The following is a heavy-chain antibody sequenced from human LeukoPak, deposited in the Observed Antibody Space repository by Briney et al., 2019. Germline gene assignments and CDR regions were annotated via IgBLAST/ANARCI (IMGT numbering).Heavy chain of an antibody. D-gene: IGHD6-13*01. V-gene: IGHV3-23*01. CDR2: ISGSGGST. CDR3: TTHTAGLYYYYYMDV. Sequence: GGSLRLSCAASGFTFSSYAMSWVRQAPGKGLEWVSAISGSGGSTYYADSVKGRFTISRDNSKNTLYLQMNSLRAEDTAVYYCTTHTAGLYYYYYMDVWGKGTTVTVSS. J-gene: IGHJ6*03. CDR1: GFTFSSYA.